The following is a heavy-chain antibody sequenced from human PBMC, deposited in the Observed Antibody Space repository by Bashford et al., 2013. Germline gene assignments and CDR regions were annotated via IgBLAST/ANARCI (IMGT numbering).Heavy chain of an antibody. V-gene: IGHV4-61*08. CDR2: INHSGTT. CDR1: GGSVNNGGFY. D-gene: IGHD2-8*02. Sequence: SETLSLTCTVSGGSVNNGGFYWTWIRHHPGRGLEWIGEINHSGTTKYNPSLKSRVTMSVDTSKNQFSLRLSSVTAADTAVYYCVRSGPAGGYWGQGTLVTVSS. J-gene: IGHJ4*02. CDR3: VRSGPAGGY.